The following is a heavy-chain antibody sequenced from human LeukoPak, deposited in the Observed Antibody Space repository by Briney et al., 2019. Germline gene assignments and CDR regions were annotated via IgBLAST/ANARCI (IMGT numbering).Heavy chain of an antibody. Sequence: SQTLSLTCTVSGGSISSGDYYWSWIRQPPGKGLEYIGHIYYSGSTYYNPSLKSRITISLDTSKNQFSLKLSSVTPADTAVYYCARDRRDQSGWYYIPGGSWGQGTLVTVSS. CDR3: ARDRRDQSGWYYIPGGS. D-gene: IGHD2-15*01. CDR1: GGSISSGDYY. J-gene: IGHJ5*02. V-gene: IGHV4-30-4*08. CDR2: IYYSGST.